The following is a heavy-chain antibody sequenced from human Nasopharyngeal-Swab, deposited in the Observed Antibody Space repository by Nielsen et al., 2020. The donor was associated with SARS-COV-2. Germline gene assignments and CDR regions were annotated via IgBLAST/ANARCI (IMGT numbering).Heavy chain of an antibody. CDR3: AKVRDSSSWFDAFDI. Sequence: SCKASGGTFSSYAMSWVRQAPGKGLEWVSAISGSGGSTYYADSVKGRFTISRDNSKNTLYLQMSSLRAEDTAVYYCAKVRDSSSWFDAFDIWGQGTMVTVSS. CDR2: ISGSGGST. J-gene: IGHJ3*02. CDR1: GGTFSSYA. V-gene: IGHV3-23*01. D-gene: IGHD6-13*01.